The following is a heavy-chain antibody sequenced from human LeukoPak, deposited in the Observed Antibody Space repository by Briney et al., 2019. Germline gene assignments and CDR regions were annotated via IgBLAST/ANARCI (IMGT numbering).Heavy chain of an antibody. CDR2: ISSSSSYI. CDR1: GFTFSSYS. J-gene: IGHJ4*02. D-gene: IGHD6-19*01. Sequence: PGGSRRLSCAASGFTFSSYSMNWVRQAPGKGLEWVSSISSSSSYIYYADSVKGRFTISRDNAKNSLYLQMNSLRAEDTAVYYCARLSGSAVAGSFDYWGQGTLVTVSS. CDR3: ARLSGSAVAGSFDY. V-gene: IGHV3-21*04.